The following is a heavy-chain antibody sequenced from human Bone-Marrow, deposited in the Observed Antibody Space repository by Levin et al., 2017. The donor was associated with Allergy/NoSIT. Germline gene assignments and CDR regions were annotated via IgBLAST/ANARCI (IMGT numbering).Heavy chain of an antibody. CDR2: IVSKSDGGTT. J-gene: IGHJ4*02. V-gene: IGHV3-15*04. CDR3: STRRRRDGYSLFDY. D-gene: IGHD5-24*01. Sequence: PGESLKISCAASGFTFRNAWMSWVRQAPGKGLEWVGRIVSKSDGGTTDYAAPVRGRFTISRDDSQSMLYLQMNSLKIEDTAVYYCSTRRRRDGYSLFDYWGQGTLVTVSS. CDR1: GFTFRNAW.